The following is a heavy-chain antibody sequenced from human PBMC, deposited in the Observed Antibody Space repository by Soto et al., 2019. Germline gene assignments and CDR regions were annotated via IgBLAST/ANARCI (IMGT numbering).Heavy chain of an antibody. CDR2: IWYDGSNK. Sequence: QVQLVESGGGVVQPGRSLRLSCAASGFTFSSYGMHWVRQAPGKGLEWVAVIWYDGSNKYYADSVKGRFTISRDNSKNTLYLQMNSLRPEDTAVYYCARDRGTIWFGELTPFDYWGQGTLVTVSS. CDR1: GFTFSSYG. V-gene: IGHV3-33*01. J-gene: IGHJ4*02. CDR3: ARDRGTIWFGELTPFDY. D-gene: IGHD3-10*01.